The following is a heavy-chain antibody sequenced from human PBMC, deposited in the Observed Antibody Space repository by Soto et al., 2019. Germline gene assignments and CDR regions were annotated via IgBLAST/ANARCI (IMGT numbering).Heavy chain of an antibody. D-gene: IGHD3-10*01. CDR2: IYGDDDQ. J-gene: IGHJ4*02. Sequence: QITLKESGPTLVKPTQPLTLTCTFSGFSLNTSGVGVGWIRQPPGKALEWLSVIYGDDDQRSSPSLRSRLTIATGTSRNQVVRTMTNMYPVDTATYFCARRDRESGGMVDYWGQGTLVTVSS. V-gene: IGHV2-5*02. CDR3: ARRDRESGGMVDY. CDR1: GFSLNTSGVG.